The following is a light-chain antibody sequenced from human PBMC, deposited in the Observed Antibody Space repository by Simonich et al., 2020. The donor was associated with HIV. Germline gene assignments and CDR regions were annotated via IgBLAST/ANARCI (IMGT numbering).Light chain of an antibody. V-gene: IGLV1-47*01. J-gene: IGLJ3*02. Sequence: QSVLTQPPSASGTPGQRVTISCSGRSSNIGSNYVYWYRHLPGTAPKLRIFRNNQLPSGVPARCSGSKSGTSASLAISGLRSEDEADYYCAAWDVSLSGWVFGGGTKLTVL. CDR3: AAWDVSLSGWV. CDR1: SSNIGSNY. CDR2: RNN.